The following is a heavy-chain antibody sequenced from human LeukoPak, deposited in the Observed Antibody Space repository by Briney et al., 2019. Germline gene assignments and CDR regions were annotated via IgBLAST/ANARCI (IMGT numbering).Heavy chain of an antibody. J-gene: IGHJ5*02. D-gene: IGHD2-15*01. Sequence: PGGSLRLSCAASGFTFSSYAMSWVRQAPGKGLEWVSAISGSGGSTYYADSVKGRFTISRDNSKNTLYLQMNSLRAEDTAVYYCAKDGPARRAPPNWLDPWGQGTLVTVSS. CDR3: AKDGPARRAPPNWLDP. CDR1: GFTFSSYA. V-gene: IGHV3-23*01. CDR2: ISGSGGST.